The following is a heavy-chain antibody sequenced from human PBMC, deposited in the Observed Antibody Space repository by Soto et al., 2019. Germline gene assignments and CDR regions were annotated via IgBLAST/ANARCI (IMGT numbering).Heavy chain of an antibody. CDR3: AREILKHLRVFAFDI. V-gene: IGHV1-69*08. J-gene: IGHJ3*02. D-gene: IGHD4-17*01. CDR2: IIPILGIA. Sequence: QVQLVQSGAEVKKPGSSVKVSCKASGGTFSSYTISWVRQAPGQGLEWMGRIIPILGIANYAQKFKGRVPITADKSTSTAYMELSSLRSEDTAVYYCAREILKHLRVFAFDIWGQGTMVTVSS. CDR1: GGTFSSYT.